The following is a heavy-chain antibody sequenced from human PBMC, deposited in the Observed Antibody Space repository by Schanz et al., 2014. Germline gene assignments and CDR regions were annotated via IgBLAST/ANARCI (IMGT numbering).Heavy chain of an antibody. J-gene: IGHJ4*02. Sequence: QVQLVQSGAEVKKPGASVKVSCKASGYTFTVYYMHWVRQAPGQWLEWLGWINPNSGATSSAQKFQGRVTMTRDTSSSTVYMQLSSLTSDDTAIYYCARVTTGYDSWGQGTLVTVSS. CDR2: INPNSGAT. D-gene: IGHD5-12*01. CDR1: GYTFTVYY. V-gene: IGHV1-2*02. CDR3: ARVTTGYDS.